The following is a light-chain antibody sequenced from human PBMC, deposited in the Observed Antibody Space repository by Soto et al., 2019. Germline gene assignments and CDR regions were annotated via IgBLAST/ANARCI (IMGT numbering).Light chain of an antibody. J-gene: IGLJ1*01. CDR3: QSYDSRLSCSV. CDR2: GNN. Sequence: QSVLTQPPSVSGAPGQTITISCTGSSSNIGAGYDVHWYQQLPGRAPKLLIYGNNNRPSGVPDRFSGSKSGTSASLTITGLQAEDEADYYCQSYDSRLSCSVFGTGTKLTVL. CDR1: SSNIGAGYD. V-gene: IGLV1-40*01.